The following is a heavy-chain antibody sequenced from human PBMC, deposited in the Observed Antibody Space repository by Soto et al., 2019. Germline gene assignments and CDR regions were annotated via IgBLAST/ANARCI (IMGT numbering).Heavy chain of an antibody. CDR1: GYTFSSYS. CDR3: ARGAVDQPLLAVF. Sequence: QVQLVQSGTEVKKPGSSVKVSCKASGYTFSSYSISWVRQAPGQGLEWMGRVVPVLGISNYAQRFQCRVTITADRSPSTAYLELNSLTSEDTAVYFCARGAVDQPLLAVFWGQGTLVAVSS. D-gene: IGHD1-26*01. J-gene: IGHJ4*02. CDR2: VVPVLGIS. V-gene: IGHV1-69*02.